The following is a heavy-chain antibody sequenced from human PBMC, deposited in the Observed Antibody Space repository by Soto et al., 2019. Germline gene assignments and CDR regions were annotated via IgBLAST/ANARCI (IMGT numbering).Heavy chain of an antibody. V-gene: IGHV1-69*01. D-gene: IGHD6-19*01. Sequence: QVQLVRSRAEVKKPGSSVKVSCKSSGGTFNTYAISWVRQAPGQGLEWMGGIIPIFGTANYAQKFQGRVTITADDSTSTAYMELSSLTSEDTAVYYCARDGVGAVTGVLGYWGQGTLVTVSS. CDR3: ARDGVGAVTGVLGY. CDR2: IIPIFGTA. CDR1: GGTFNTYA. J-gene: IGHJ4*02.